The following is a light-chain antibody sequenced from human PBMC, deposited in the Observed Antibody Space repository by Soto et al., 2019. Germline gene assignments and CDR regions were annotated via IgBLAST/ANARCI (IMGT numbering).Light chain of an antibody. Sequence: QSALNQPPSASGSPRQSVTISCTGTSSDVGAYNYVSWYQQHAGKAPKLEIYEVTKRPSGVPDRFSGSKSANTASLTVSGLQAEDEADYYCSSFASSNTWVFGGGTKVTVL. CDR2: EVT. J-gene: IGLJ3*02. CDR1: SSDVGAYNY. V-gene: IGLV2-8*01. CDR3: SSFASSNTWV.